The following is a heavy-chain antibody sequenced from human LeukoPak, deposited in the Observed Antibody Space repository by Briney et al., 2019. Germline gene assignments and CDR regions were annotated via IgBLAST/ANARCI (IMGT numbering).Heavy chain of an antibody. CDR2: INYNGAIT. CDR3: ARDRLGPSFSVSHFDL. J-gene: IGHJ4*02. Sequence: PGGSLRLSCATSGFTFVDYGLSWVRRAPGKGLEWLCAINYNGAITDHADSVKGRFTISRDNAKNSLYLRMDSVRAEDTALYYCARDRLGPSFSVSHFDLWGQGTLVTVSS. CDR1: GFTFVDYG. D-gene: IGHD3-3*02. V-gene: IGHV3-20*04.